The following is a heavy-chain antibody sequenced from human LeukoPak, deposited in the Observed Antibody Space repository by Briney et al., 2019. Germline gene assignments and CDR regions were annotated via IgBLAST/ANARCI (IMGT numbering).Heavy chain of an antibody. Sequence: PGGSLRLSCAASGFTFSTYWMSWVRQAPGKGLEWVSAISGSGGSTYYADSVKGRFTISRDNSKNTLYLQMNSLRAEDTAVYYCAKPDGYIYKGYFRYWGQGTLVTVSS. CDR2: ISGSGGST. CDR3: AKPDGYIYKGYFRY. CDR1: GFTFSTYW. V-gene: IGHV3-23*01. D-gene: IGHD5-24*01. J-gene: IGHJ4*02.